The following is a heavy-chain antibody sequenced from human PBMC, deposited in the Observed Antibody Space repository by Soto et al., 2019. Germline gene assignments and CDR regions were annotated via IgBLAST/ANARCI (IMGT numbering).Heavy chain of an antibody. J-gene: IGHJ6*02. CDR1: GYPFTSYG. V-gene: IGHV1-18*01. CDR3: ARDRSLFHYYGMDV. Sequence: ASVKVSCKASGYPFTSYGISWVRQAPGQGLEWMGWISAYNGNTNYAQKLQGRVTMTTDTSTSTAYMELRSLRSDDTAVYYCARDRSLFHYYGMDVWGQGTTVTVSS. D-gene: IGHD1-26*01. CDR2: ISAYNGNT.